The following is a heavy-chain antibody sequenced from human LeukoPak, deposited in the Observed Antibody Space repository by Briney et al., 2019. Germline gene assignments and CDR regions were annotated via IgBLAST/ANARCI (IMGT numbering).Heavy chain of an antibody. CDR2: ISYDESNK. D-gene: IGHD3-10*01. Sequence: PGGSLRLSCAASGFTFSSYGMHWVRQAPGKGLEWVAVISYDESNKYYADSVKGRFTISRDNSKNTLYLQMNSLRAEDTAVYYCAKSEEVRGVIQDFSEWGQGTLVTVSS. J-gene: IGHJ4*02. V-gene: IGHV3-30*18. CDR1: GFTFSSYG. CDR3: AKSEEVRGVIQDFSE.